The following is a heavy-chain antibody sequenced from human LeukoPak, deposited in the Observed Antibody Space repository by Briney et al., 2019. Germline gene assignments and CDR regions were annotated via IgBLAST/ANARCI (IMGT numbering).Heavy chain of an antibody. CDR2: IYTSGST. CDR1: GGSISSGSYY. V-gene: IGHV4-61*02. D-gene: IGHD1-26*01. Sequence: SQTLSLTCTVSGGSISSGSYYLSWIRQPAGKGLEWIGRIYTSGSTNYNPSPKSRVTISVDTSKNQFSLKLSSVTAADTAVYYCARVGRYSRTLVSWGQGTLVTVSS. CDR3: ARVGRYSRTLVS. J-gene: IGHJ5*02.